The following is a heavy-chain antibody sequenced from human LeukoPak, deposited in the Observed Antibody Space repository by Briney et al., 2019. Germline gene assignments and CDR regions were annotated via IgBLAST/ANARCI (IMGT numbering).Heavy chain of an antibody. Sequence: SETLSLTCTVSGGSISSYYWSWIRQPPGKGLEWIGYIYYSGSTNYNPSLKSRVTIFVDTSKNQISLKLSSVTATDTAVYYCARHASSSTIDYWGQGTLVTVSS. CDR1: GGSISSYY. D-gene: IGHD6-13*01. V-gene: IGHV4-59*08. CDR2: IYYSGST. CDR3: ARHASSSTIDY. J-gene: IGHJ4*02.